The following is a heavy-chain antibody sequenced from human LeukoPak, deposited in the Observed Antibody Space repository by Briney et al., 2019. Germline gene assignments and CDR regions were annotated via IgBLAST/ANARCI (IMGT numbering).Heavy chain of an antibody. D-gene: IGHD2-15*01. CDR2: ISSNGGST. V-gene: IGHV3-64*02. CDR3: ARGVVVSATPDY. CDR1: GFTFSDYA. Sequence: PVGSLRLSCAASGFTFSDYAMHWVRQAPGKGLEYVSTISSNGGSTYYADSVKGRFTISRDNSKNTLYLQMGSLRAEDVAVDYCARGVVVSATPDYWGQGTLVTVSS. J-gene: IGHJ4*02.